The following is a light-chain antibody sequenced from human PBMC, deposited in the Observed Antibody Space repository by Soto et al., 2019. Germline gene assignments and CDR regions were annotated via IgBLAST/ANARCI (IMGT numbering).Light chain of an antibody. Sequence: EIVLTQSPGTLSLSPGERATLSCRARQSVSTNYLAWYQQKPGQAPRLLISGASSRATGIPDRFTGSGSGTDFTLTRSRLEPEDFALYHGHQYGSSPWTFGQGTKVEIK. CDR1: QSVSTNY. CDR3: HQYGSSPWT. CDR2: GAS. V-gene: IGKV3-20*01. J-gene: IGKJ1*01.